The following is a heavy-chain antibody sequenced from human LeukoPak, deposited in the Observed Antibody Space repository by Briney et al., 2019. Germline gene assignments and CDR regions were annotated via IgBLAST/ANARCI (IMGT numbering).Heavy chain of an antibody. Sequence: GGSLRLSCAASGFTFDEYAMHWVRQAPGKGLEWVSGISWNSGSTGYADSVKGRFTISRDNAKNSLYLQMNSLRAEDTAFYFCAKDLDYYGSGIPYYWGQGTLVTVSS. CDR1: GFTFDEYA. J-gene: IGHJ4*02. CDR3: AKDLDYYGSGIPYY. CDR2: ISWNSGST. V-gene: IGHV3-9*01. D-gene: IGHD3-10*01.